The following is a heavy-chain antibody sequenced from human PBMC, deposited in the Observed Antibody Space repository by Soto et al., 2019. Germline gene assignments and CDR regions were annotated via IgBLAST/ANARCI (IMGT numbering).Heavy chain of an antibody. V-gene: IGHV4-34*01. CDR1: GGSFSGYY. J-gene: IGHJ5*02. CDR3: ARTPGLLYIAVAPPQEVNWFDP. CDR2: INHSGST. D-gene: IGHD6-19*01. Sequence: PSETLSLTCAVYGGSFSGYYWSWIRQPPGKGLEWIGEINHSGSTNYNPSLKSRVTISVDTSKNQFSLKLSSVTAADTAVYYCARTPGLLYIAVAPPQEVNWFDPWGQGTLVTVSS.